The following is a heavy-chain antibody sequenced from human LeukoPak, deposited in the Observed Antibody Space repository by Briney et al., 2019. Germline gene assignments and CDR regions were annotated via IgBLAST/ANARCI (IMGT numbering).Heavy chain of an antibody. CDR1: GYSFTSYW. J-gene: IGHJ1*01. CDR2: IYPGDSDT. Sequence: GESLKISCKGSGYSFTSYWIGWVRQMPGKGLEWMGTIYPGDSDTRYSPSFQGQVTISADKSISTAYLQWSSLKASDTAMYYCARGADDSSGYYYDYFQHWGQGTLVTVSS. CDR3: ARGADDSSGYYYDYFQH. D-gene: IGHD3-22*01. V-gene: IGHV5-51*01.